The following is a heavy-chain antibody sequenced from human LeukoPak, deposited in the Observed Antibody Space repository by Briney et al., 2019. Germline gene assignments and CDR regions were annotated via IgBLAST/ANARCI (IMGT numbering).Heavy chain of an antibody. D-gene: IGHD3-22*01. CDR3: ARQSCLYSRGCFLDD. CDR1: GFTFSNYA. V-gene: IGHV3-30*04. Sequence: YPGGSLRLPCAASGFTFSNYAMHWVRQAPGKGLEWVAVISYHGKDKYYADSVKGRFTLSGDTSKNTLYLEMNSLRAEDTAVYYCARQSCLYSRGCFLDDWGPGTLVTVSS. CDR2: ISYHGKDK. J-gene: IGHJ4*02.